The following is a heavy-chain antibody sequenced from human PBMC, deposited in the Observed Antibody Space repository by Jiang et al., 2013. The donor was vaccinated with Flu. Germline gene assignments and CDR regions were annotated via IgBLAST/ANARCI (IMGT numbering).Heavy chain of an antibody. D-gene: IGHD3-22*01. CDR1: GVPFSGYY. J-gene: IGHJ4*02. CDR3: ASTQNYFDSSGYYY. V-gene: IGHV4-34*01. CDR2: ISDSGSA. Sequence: LLKPSETLSLTCAVYGVPFSGYYWTWIRQPPGKGLEWIGEISDSGSANYSPSLNSRVTISVDTSKSQFSLKLSSVTAADTAVYYCASTQNYFDSSGYYYWGQGTQVTVTS.